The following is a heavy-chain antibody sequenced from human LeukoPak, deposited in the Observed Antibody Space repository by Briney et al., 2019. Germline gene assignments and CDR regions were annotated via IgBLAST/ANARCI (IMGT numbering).Heavy chain of an antibody. CDR3: AGHPSGGSNHSPWYFDL. Sequence: GESLKISCKHSGYRFTSYWISWVRQMPGKGLEWMGRIDPSDSYTNYSPSFQGHVTISADKSINTAYLQWSSLKASDTAIYYCAGHPSGGSNHSPWYFDLWGRGTLVSVSS. D-gene: IGHD3-16*02. V-gene: IGHV5-10-1*01. J-gene: IGHJ2*01. CDR1: GYRFTSYW. CDR2: IDPSDSYT.